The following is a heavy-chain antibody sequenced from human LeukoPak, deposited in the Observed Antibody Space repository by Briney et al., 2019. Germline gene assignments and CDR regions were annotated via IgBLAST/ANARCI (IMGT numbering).Heavy chain of an antibody. D-gene: IGHD6-13*01. CDR3: AREGSSSWSGSGFDP. CDR2: TYYRSKWYN. CDR1: GDSFSSNSAA. V-gene: IGHV6-1*01. Sequence: SQTLSLTCAISGDSFSSNSAAWNWIRQSPSRGLEWLGRTYYRSKWYNDYAVSVKSRITINPDTSKNQFSLQLNSVTSEDTAVYYCAREGSSSWSGSGFDPWGQGTLVTVSS. J-gene: IGHJ5*02.